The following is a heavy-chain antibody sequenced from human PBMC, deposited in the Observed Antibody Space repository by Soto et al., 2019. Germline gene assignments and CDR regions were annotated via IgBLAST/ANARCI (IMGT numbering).Heavy chain of an antibody. D-gene: IGHD3-10*01. CDR2: INPRSGGT. V-gene: IGHV1-46*03. CDR1: GYTFTSHH. J-gene: IGHJ4*01. CDR3: CSLDYGQWY. Sequence: ASVKVSCKASGYTFTSHHMHWVRQVPGEGLDWMGMINPRSGGTNSPQKFQGRVTMTRDTSTSTVYMELSSLRSEDTAVYYCCSLDYGQWYWGNCPLVTVSS.